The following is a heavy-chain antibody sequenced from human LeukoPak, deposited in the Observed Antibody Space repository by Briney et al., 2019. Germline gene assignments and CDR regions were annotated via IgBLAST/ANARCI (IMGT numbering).Heavy chain of an antibody. J-gene: IGHJ5*02. Sequence: SSETLPLTCTVSGGSISSSSYYWGWIRQPPGKGLEWIGRIYYSGSTYYNPSLKSRVTISVDTSKNQFSLKLSSVTAADTAVYYCARDGTFGSGYYSWFDPWGQGTLVTVSS. CDR2: IYYSGST. D-gene: IGHD3-22*01. CDR1: GGSISSSSYY. V-gene: IGHV4-39*07. CDR3: ARDGTFGSGYYSWFDP.